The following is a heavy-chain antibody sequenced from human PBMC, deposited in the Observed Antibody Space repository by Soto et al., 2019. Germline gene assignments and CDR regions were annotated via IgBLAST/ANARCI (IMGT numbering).Heavy chain of an antibody. J-gene: IGHJ4*02. CDR2: ISYDGSNK. CDR1: GFTFSSYG. CDR3: AKDRGSGWIYYFDY. V-gene: IGHV3-30*18. Sequence: GGSLRLSCAASGFTFSSYGMHWVRQAPGKGLEWVAVISYDGSNKYYADSVKGRFTISRDNSKNTLYLQMNSLRAEDTAVYYCAKDRGSGWIYYFDYWGQGTLVTVSS. D-gene: IGHD6-19*01.